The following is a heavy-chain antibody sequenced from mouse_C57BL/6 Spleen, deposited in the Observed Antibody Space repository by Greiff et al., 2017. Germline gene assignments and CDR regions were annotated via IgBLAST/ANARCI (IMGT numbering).Heavy chain of an antibody. CDR2: IDPSDSYT. V-gene: IGHV1-50*01. J-gene: IGHJ2*01. Sequence: VQLQQPGAELVKPGASVKLSCKASGYTFTSYWMQWVKQRPGQGLEWIGEIDPSDSYTNYNQKFKGKATLTLATSSSTAYMQLSSLTSADSAVYYCARGNSPYYYGSSYFDYWGQGTTLTVSS. CDR3: ARGNSPYYYGSSYFDY. CDR1: GYTFTSYW. D-gene: IGHD1-1*01.